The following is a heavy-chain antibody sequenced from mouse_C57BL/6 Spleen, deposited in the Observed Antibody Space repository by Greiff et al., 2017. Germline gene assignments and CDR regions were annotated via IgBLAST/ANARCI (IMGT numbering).Heavy chain of an antibody. CDR3: ARAHYGSSYEYFDY. CDR2: IDPSDSET. J-gene: IGHJ2*01. D-gene: IGHD1-1*01. Sequence: QVQLQQSGAELVRPGSSVKLSCKASGYTFTSYWMHWVKQRPIQGLEWIGNIDPSDSETHYNQKFTDKATLTVDKSSSTAYMQLSSLTSEDSAVYYCARAHYGSSYEYFDYWGQGTTLTVSS. CDR1: GYTFTSYW. V-gene: IGHV1-52*01.